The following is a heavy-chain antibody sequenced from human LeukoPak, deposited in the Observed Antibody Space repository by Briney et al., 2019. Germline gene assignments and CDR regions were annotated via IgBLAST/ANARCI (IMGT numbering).Heavy chain of an antibody. D-gene: IGHD3-22*01. J-gene: IGHJ4*02. CDR3: ARGPYYYDSSGYKAPSTY. CDR1: GYTFTGYY. Sequence: ASVKVSCKASGYTFTGYYMHWVRQAPGQGLEWMGWINPHSGGTNYAQKFQGRVTMTRDTSISTAYMELSRLRSDDTAVYYCARGPYYYDSSGYKAPSTYWGQGTLVTVSS. CDR2: INPHSGGT. V-gene: IGHV1-2*02.